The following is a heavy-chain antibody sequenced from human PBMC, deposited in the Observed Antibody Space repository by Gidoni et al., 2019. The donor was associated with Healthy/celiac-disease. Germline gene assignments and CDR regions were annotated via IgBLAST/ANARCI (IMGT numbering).Heavy chain of an antibody. J-gene: IGHJ3*02. D-gene: IGHD1-26*01. V-gene: IGHV1-69*01. CDR2: IIPIFGTA. CDR1: GGPFSSYA. CDR3: ARGWWGLSYDAFDI. Sequence: VQLVQSGAEVKKPGSSVKVSCKASGGPFSSYAISWVRQAPGQGLEWIGGIIPIFGTANYAQKFQGRVTITADESTSTAYMELSSLRSEDTAVYYCARGWWGLSYDAFDIWGQGTMVTVSS.